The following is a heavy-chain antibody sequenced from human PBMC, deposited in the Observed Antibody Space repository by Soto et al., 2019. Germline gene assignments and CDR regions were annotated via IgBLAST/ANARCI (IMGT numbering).Heavy chain of an antibody. J-gene: IGHJ4*02. D-gene: IGHD4-17*01. CDR1: GGSISSYY. CDR2: IYYSGST. CDR3: ARHQSGDYGRFDY. V-gene: IGHV4-59*08. Sequence: SETLSLTCTVSGGSISSYYWSRIRQPPGKGLEWIGYIYYSGSTNYNPSLKSRVTISVDTSKNQFSLKLSSVTAADTAVYYCARHQSGDYGRFDYWGQGTLVTVSS.